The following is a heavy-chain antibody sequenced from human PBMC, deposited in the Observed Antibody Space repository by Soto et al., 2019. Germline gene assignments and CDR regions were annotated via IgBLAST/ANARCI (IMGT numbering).Heavy chain of an antibody. CDR2: IYSGGST. V-gene: IGHV3-53*01. D-gene: IGHD3-3*01. CDR3: TRFLEWSPLSENYYGMDV. CDR1: GFTVSSNY. Sequence: PGGSLRLSCAASGFTVSSNYMSWVRQAPGKGLEWVSVIYSGGSTYYADSVKGRFTISRDNSKNTLYLQMNSLRAEDTAVYYCTRFLEWSPLSENYYGMDVWGQGTTVTVSS. J-gene: IGHJ6*02.